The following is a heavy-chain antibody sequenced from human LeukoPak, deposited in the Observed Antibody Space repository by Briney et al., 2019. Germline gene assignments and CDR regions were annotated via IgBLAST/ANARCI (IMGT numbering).Heavy chain of an antibody. CDR2: ISRSGSTK. J-gene: IGHJ4*02. CDR1: GFTFSDYN. Sequence: GGSLRLSCAASGFTFSDYNMRWLRQAPGKGLEWVSSISRSGSTKYYADSVKGRFTISRDNSKNTLYMQMNSLRADDTAVYYCARGSKSYGDYIRSRIHYFDYWGQGTLVTVSS. CDR3: ARGSKSYGDYIRSRIHYFDY. D-gene: IGHD4-17*01. V-gene: IGHV3-11*04.